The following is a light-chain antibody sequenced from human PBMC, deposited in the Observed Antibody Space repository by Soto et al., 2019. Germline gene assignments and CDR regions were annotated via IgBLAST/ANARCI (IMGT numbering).Light chain of an antibody. J-gene: IGKJ4*01. Sequence: EIVLTQSPATLSVFPGERATLSCRASQSVATNLAWYQQRPGQAPRLLIYGASKRAIGLPARFSGSRSGPEFTLTINSLQSEDFAIYYCQRYNNWPLTFGGGTKVDIK. CDR3: QRYNNWPLT. V-gene: IGKV3-15*01. CDR2: GAS. CDR1: QSVATN.